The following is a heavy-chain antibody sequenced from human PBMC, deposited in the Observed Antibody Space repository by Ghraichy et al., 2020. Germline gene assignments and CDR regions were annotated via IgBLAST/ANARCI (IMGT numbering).Heavy chain of an antibody. CDR1: GGSFSGYY. J-gene: IGHJ4*02. Sequence: SQTLSLTCAVYGGSFSGYYWSWIRQPPGKGLEWIGEINHRGSTNYNPSLKSRVTISVDTSKNQFSLKLSSVTAADTAVYYCAGPPGIAAAGPFDYWGQGTLVTVSS. D-gene: IGHD6-13*01. CDR3: AGPPGIAAAGPFDY. V-gene: IGHV4-34*01. CDR2: INHRGST.